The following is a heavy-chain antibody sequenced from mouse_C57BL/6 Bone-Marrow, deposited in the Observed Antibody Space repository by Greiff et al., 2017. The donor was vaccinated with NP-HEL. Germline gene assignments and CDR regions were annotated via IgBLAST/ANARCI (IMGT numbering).Heavy chain of an antibody. Sequence: EVQGVESGGGLVKPGGSLKLSCAASGFTFSDYGMHWVRQAPEKGLEWVAYISSGSSTIYYADTVKGRFTISRDNAKNNLFLQMTSLRSEDTAMDYCARRYYYDSSSFWYFDVWGTGTTVTVSS. V-gene: IGHV5-17*01. D-gene: IGHD1-1*01. J-gene: IGHJ1*03. CDR3: ARRYYYDSSSFWYFDV. CDR1: GFTFSDYG. CDR2: ISSGSSTI.